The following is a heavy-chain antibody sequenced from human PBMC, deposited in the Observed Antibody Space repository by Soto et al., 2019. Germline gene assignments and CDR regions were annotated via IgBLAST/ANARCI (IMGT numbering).Heavy chain of an antibody. CDR2: INSDGSST. V-gene: IGHV3-74*01. D-gene: IGHD6-6*01. CDR1: GFTFSSYW. J-gene: IGHJ5*02. CDR3: ARDPGKGSSSVACFGP. Sequence: GGSLRLSCAASGFTFSSYWMHWVRQAPGKGLVWVSHINSDGSSTTYADSAKGRFTISRDNAKNTLYLQMNSLRAEDTAVYYCARDPGKGSSSVACFGPWGQGTLVTVSS.